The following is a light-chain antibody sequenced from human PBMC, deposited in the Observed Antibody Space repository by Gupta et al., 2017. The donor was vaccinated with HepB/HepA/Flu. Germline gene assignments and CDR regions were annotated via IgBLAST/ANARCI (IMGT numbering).Light chain of an antibody. CDR2: LGS. Sequence: DLVMTQSALSLPVTPAEPASISCRSSQSPLHRNGYNYLDWYLQKPGQSPQLLIYLGSNRASGVPDRFSGSGSGTDFTLKISRVEAEDVGVYYFMQALQTPRTFGQGTKVEIK. CDR3: MQALQTPRT. J-gene: IGKJ1*01. CDR1: QSPLHRNGYNY. V-gene: IGKV2-28*01.